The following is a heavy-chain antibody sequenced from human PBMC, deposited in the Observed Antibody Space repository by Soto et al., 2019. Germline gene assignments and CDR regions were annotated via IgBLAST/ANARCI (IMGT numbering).Heavy chain of an antibody. CDR3: ARVITGTTQFDP. CDR2: INPSGGST. J-gene: IGHJ5*02. V-gene: IGHV1-46*01. D-gene: IGHD1-20*01. CDR1: GYTFTSYY. Sequence: ASVKVSCKVSGYTFTSYYMHWVRQAPGQGLEWMGIINPSGGSTSYAQKFQGRVTMTRDTSTSTVYMELSSLRSEDTAVYYCARVITGTTQFDPWGQGTLVTVSS.